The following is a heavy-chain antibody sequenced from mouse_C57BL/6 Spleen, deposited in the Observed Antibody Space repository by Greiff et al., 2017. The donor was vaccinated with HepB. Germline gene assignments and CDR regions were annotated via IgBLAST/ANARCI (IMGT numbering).Heavy chain of an antibody. CDR2: IDPNSGGT. D-gene: IGHD2-5*01. CDR3: ARGYYSNYGGFYFDY. V-gene: IGHV1-72*01. Sequence: VKLQESGAELVKPGASVKLSCKASGYTFTSYWMHWVKQRPGRGLEWIGRIDPNSGGTKYNEKFKSKATLTVDKPSSTAYMQLSSLTSEDSAVYYCARGYYSNYGGFYFDYWGQGTTLTVSS. J-gene: IGHJ2*01. CDR1: GYTFTSYW.